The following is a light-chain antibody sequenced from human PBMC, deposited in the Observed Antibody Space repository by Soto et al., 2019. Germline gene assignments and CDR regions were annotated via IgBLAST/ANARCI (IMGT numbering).Light chain of an antibody. V-gene: IGKV3-20*01. J-gene: IGKJ4*01. CDR3: RQYGSSPPT. CDR1: QTVSSSY. Sequence: EIVLTQSPGTVSLSPGETATLSCRASQTVSSSYLAWYQQKPGQAPRLLIYGTTSRATGVPDRFSGGGSGTAFTLTISRLEPEDFAVYNCRQYGSSPPTFGGGTKVEIK. CDR2: GTT.